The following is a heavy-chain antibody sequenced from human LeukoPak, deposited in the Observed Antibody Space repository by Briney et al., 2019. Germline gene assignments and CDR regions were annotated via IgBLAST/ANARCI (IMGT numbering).Heavy chain of an antibody. D-gene: IGHD3-22*01. V-gene: IGHV3-30-3*01. CDR2: ISYDGSNK. CDR3: AREPHYYDSSGYYPNWFDP. CDR1: GVTFSRHA. Sequence: GGSLRLSCAASGVTFSRHAVHWVRGAPGKGLEWLAVISYDGSNKYYADSVKGRFTISRDNSKNTLYLQMNSLSAEDTAIYYCAREPHYYDSSGYYPNWFDPWGQGTLVTVSS. J-gene: IGHJ5*02.